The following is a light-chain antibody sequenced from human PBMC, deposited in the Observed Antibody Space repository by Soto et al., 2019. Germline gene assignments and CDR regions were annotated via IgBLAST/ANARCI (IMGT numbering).Light chain of an antibody. Sequence: VLTQSPATLSLSPGERATLFCKASQSVDIYMGWFQQKPGQAPRVLIYDATNRAGGVPARFSGSGSGTDFTLTISSLEAEDSAVYYCQQRDIWPPLTFGGGTKLEIK. J-gene: IGKJ4*01. CDR3: QQRDIWPPLT. V-gene: IGKV3-11*01. CDR1: QSVDIY. CDR2: DAT.